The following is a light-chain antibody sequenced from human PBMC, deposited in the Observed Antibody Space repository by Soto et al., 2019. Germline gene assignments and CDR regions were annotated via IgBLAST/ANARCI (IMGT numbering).Light chain of an antibody. Sequence: EIVLTQSPATLSLSPGERATLSCRASQSVSSYLAWYQQKPGQAPRLLIYDASNTATGIPARFSGSGSGTDSTLTISSLQHNLFAVNCCQQRSYWALTFGGGTKVEIK. J-gene: IGKJ4*01. CDR2: DAS. V-gene: IGKV3-11*01. CDR1: QSVSSY. CDR3: QQRSYWALT.